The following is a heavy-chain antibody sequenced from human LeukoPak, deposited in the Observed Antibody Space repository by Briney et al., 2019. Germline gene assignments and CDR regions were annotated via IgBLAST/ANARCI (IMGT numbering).Heavy chain of an antibody. Sequence: SETLSLTCTVSGGSISSGDYHWSWIRQPPGKGLEWIGYIYYSGSTYYNPSLKSRVIISIDTSKNQFSLKLNPVTAADTAVYFCARARPNWNPPDYWGQETLVTVSS. CDR1: GGSISSGDYH. CDR3: ARARPNWNPPDY. J-gene: IGHJ4*02. V-gene: IGHV4-30-4*02. D-gene: IGHD1-1*01. CDR2: IYYSGST.